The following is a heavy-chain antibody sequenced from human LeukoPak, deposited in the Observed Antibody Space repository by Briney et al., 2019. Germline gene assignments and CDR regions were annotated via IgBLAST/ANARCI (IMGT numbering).Heavy chain of an antibody. CDR2: ISGSGGST. D-gene: IGHD7-27*01. Sequence: GGSLRLSCAASGFTFSSYAMSWVRQAPGKGLEWVSAISGSGGSTYYADSVKGRFTISRGNAKNSLYLQMNSLRAEDTAVYYCASSNWGGAFDIWGQGTMVTVSS. CDR3: ASSNWGGAFDI. CDR1: GFTFSSYA. J-gene: IGHJ3*02. V-gene: IGHV3-23*01.